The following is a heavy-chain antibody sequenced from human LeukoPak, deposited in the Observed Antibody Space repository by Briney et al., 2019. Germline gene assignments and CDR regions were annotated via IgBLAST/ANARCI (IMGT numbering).Heavy chain of an antibody. Sequence: GASVKLSCDASGYIFTIYTIIWVRHAPGQGLEWMGWISAYDDYTSYGQKLQGRVTMTTDTSRSTAYMELRSLKSDDTAVYYCARGGPTPYTSGWYDWFDPWGQGTLVTVSS. V-gene: IGHV1-18*04. CDR1: GYIFTIYT. D-gene: IGHD6-19*01. CDR3: ARGGPTPYTSGWYDWFDP. CDR2: ISAYDDYT. J-gene: IGHJ5*02.